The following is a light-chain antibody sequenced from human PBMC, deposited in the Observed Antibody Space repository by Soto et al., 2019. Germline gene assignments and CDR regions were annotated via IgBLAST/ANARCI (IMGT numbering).Light chain of an antibody. CDR1: SSDVGGYDY. J-gene: IGLJ1*01. CDR2: DVS. CDR3: CSHAGSYIYV. V-gene: IGLV2-11*01. Sequence: QSALTXPRSVSGSPGQSVTISCTGTSSDVGGYDYVSWYQQRPGKAPKLMIYDVSKRPSGVPDRFSGFKSGNTASLTISGLQAEDEADYSCCSHAGSYIYVFGTGTKVTVL.